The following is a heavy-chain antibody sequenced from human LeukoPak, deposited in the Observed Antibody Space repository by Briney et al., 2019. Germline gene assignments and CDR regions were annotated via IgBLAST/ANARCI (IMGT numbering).Heavy chain of an antibody. CDR2: IYTGGST. D-gene: IGHD4-23*01. Sequence: SETLSLTCTVSGGSIGSGSYYWSWIRQPAGKRLEWIGRIYTGGSTNYNPSLKSRVTISLDTSSNQFSLKLSSVTAADTAVYYCAREWDYGGNRYFDYWGQGTLVTVSS. J-gene: IGHJ4*02. CDR1: GGSIGSGSYY. CDR3: AREWDYGGNRYFDY. V-gene: IGHV4-61*02.